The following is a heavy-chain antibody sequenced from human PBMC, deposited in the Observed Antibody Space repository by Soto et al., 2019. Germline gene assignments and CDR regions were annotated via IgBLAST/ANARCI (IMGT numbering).Heavy chain of an antibody. CDR1: GGSFSGYY. CDR2: INHSGST. Sequence: SETLSLTCAVYGGSFSGYYWSWIRQPPGKGLEWIGEINHSGSTNYNPSLKSRVTISVDTSKNQFSLKLSSVTAADTAVYYCARSLRLTVWGQGTPVTVSS. CDR3: ARSLRLTV. D-gene: IGHD3-3*01. V-gene: IGHV4-34*01. J-gene: IGHJ6*02.